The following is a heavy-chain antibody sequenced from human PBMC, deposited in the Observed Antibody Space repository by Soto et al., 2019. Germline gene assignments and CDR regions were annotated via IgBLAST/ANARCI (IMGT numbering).Heavy chain of an antibody. V-gene: IGHV4-59*01. CDR3: ARARGIAARPFDY. D-gene: IGHD6-6*01. J-gene: IGHJ4*02. Sequence: SETVSLTCTVSGGSISSYYWSSIRQPPGKGLEWIGYIYYSGSTNYNPSLKSRVTISVDTTKNQFSLKLSSVTAADTAVYCCARARGIAARPFDYCGQGTLVTVSS. CDR1: GGSISSYY. CDR2: IYYSGST.